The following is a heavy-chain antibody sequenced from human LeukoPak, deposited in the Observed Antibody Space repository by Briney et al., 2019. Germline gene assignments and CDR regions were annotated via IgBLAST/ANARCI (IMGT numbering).Heavy chain of an antibody. Sequence: GGSLRLSCAASGFTFSSYAVHWVRQAQSKGLEWVGVISYDGSNKYYADSVKGRFTISRDNSKNTLYLQMNGLRAEDTAVYYCARSYCSSTSCYPDYWGQGTLVTVSS. J-gene: IGHJ4*02. CDR2: ISYDGSNK. CDR3: ARSYCSSTSCYPDY. CDR1: GFTFSSYA. V-gene: IGHV3-30-3*01. D-gene: IGHD2-2*01.